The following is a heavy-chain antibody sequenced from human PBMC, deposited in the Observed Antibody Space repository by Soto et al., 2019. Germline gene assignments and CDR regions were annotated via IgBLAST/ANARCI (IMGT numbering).Heavy chain of an antibody. J-gene: IGHJ6*02. CDR1: GFTFSVYW. CDR2: IDSDGSTT. Sequence: EVQLVESGGGLVQPGGSLRLSCAASGFTFSVYWMHWVRQAPGKGLVWVSRIDSDGSTTSYADSVKGRFTISRDNAKSTLYLQTNSLRAEDTAVYYCARPGYSNYGPGVDVWGQATTVTVSS. V-gene: IGHV3-74*01. D-gene: IGHD4-4*01. CDR3: ARPGYSNYGPGVDV.